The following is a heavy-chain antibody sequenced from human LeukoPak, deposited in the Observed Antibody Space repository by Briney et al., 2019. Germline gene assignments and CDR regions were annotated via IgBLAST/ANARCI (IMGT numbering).Heavy chain of an antibody. CDR1: GGSISSSGCY. Sequence: SETLSLTCTVSGGSISSSGCYWSWIRQPAGKGLEWIGRIFSSGSTNYNPSLKSRVTISVDTSKNQFSLKLNSVNAADTAVYYCARQGEIQHGSGSYYFDWWGQGTLVIVNS. CDR3: ARQGEIQHGSGSYYFDW. CDR2: IFSSGST. D-gene: IGHD3-10*01. J-gene: IGHJ4*02. V-gene: IGHV4-61*02.